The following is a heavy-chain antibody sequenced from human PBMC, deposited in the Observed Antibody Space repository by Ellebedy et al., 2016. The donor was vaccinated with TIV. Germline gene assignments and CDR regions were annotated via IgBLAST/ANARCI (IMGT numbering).Heavy chain of an antibody. Sequence: GESLKISXAASGFTFSDFAMHWVRQSSGKGLEWVGLIRTKANSYATEYAASVKGRFTISRDDSKNTAYLQMNSLKTEDTAVYYCTRHRNGYIFEFDYWGQGTLVTVSS. V-gene: IGHV3-73*01. CDR3: TRHRNGYIFEFDY. J-gene: IGHJ4*02. D-gene: IGHD5-24*01. CDR1: GFTFSDFA. CDR2: IRTKANSYAT.